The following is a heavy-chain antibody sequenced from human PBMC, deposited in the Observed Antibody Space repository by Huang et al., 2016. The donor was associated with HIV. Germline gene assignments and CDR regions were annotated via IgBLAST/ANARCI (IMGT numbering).Heavy chain of an antibody. CDR1: GSTFSSHA. J-gene: IGHJ4*02. CDR3: ARARGYYDSSVSYYFDY. CDR2: IIPSFGTA. Sequence: QVQLVQSGAEVKKPGSSVTVSCKASGSTFSSHAISWVRQAPGQGLEGRGGIIPSFGTANYAQKFQGRVKMNADEATGTAYVELSGLRTEDTAVDYCARARGYYDSSVSYYFDYWGQGTLVTVSS. V-gene: IGHV1-69*13. D-gene: IGHD3-22*01.